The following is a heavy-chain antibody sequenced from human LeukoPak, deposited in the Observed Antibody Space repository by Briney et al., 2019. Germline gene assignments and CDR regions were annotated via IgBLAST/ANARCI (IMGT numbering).Heavy chain of an antibody. Sequence: PGGSLRLSCAASGFTVSSNYMSWVRQAPGKGLEWVSVIYGGGSTYYTDSVEGRFTISRDNSKNTLYLQMNSLRAEDTAVYYCARDRFDSSGYHFDYWGQGTLVTVSS. CDR1: GFTVSSNY. CDR2: IYGGGST. J-gene: IGHJ4*02. CDR3: ARDRFDSSGYHFDY. D-gene: IGHD3-22*01. V-gene: IGHV3-53*01.